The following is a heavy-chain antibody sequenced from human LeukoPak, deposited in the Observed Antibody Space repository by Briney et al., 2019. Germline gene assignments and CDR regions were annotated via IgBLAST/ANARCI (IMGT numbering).Heavy chain of an antibody. CDR3: AKDVSVKIASTPDYYFDC. Sequence: GGSLRLSCEVSGFTLSTYGMHWVRQAPGKGLEWVAFIRFDGGNTYHADSVKGRFTISRDNSKKTVSLQMNGLRPEDTAVYFCAKDVSVKIASTPDYYFDCWGQGTLVTVSS. CDR1: GFTLSTYG. CDR2: IRFDGGNT. J-gene: IGHJ4*02. D-gene: IGHD3-3*02. V-gene: IGHV3-30*02.